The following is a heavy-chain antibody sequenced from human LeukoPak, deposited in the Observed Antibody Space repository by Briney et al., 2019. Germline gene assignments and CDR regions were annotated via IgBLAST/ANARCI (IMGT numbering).Heavy chain of an antibody. CDR1: GGSISSYY. J-gene: IGHJ4*02. V-gene: IGHV4-59*01. Sequence: SETLSLTCTVSGGSISSYYWSWIRQPPGKGLEWIGYIYYSGSTNYNPSLKSRVTISVDTSKNQFSLKLSSVTAADTAVYYCARALHVDTAMVLGAHFDYWGQGTLVTVSS. CDR2: IYYSGST. CDR3: ARALHVDTAMVLGAHFDY. D-gene: IGHD5-18*01.